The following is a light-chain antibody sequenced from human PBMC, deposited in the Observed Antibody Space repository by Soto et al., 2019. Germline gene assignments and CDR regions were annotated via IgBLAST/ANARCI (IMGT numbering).Light chain of an antibody. Sequence: QSVLTQPASMSGSPGQSITMSCTGTHSDVGGYNYVSWYQQHPGKAPKLIIFDVIIRPSGVSNRFSGSKSDNTASLTISGLQAEDEADYYCSSYTSSNTVVLFGGGTKLTVL. J-gene: IGLJ2*01. CDR3: SSYTSSNTVVL. CDR1: HSDVGGYNY. V-gene: IGLV2-14*03. CDR2: DVI.